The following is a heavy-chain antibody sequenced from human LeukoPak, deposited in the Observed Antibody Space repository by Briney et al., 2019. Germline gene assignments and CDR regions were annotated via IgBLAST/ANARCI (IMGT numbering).Heavy chain of an antibody. V-gene: IGHV3-33*06. CDR1: GFTFSSYG. CDR3: AKDEGFGELAYFDY. D-gene: IGHD3-10*01. CDR2: IWYGGSNK. J-gene: IGHJ4*02. Sequence: GGSLRLSCAASGFTFSSYGMHWVRQAPGKGLEWVAVIWYGGSNKYYADSVKGRFTISRDNSKNTLYLQMNSLRAEDTAVYYCAKDEGFGELAYFDYWGQGTLVTVSS.